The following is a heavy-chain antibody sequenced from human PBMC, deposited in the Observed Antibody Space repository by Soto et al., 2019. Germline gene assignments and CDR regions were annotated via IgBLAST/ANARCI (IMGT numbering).Heavy chain of an antibody. V-gene: IGHV2-5*02. J-gene: IGHJ4*02. D-gene: IGHD6-19*01. CDR1: GFSLSTSGVG. CDR2: IYWDDDK. Sequence: QITLKESGPPLVKPTQTLTLTCTFSGFSLSTSGVGVGWIRQPPGKGLEWLALIYWDDDKRYSPSLKSRLTITKDTSKNQVVLTMTNMDPVDTATYYCAHFRKQWLAFDYWGQGTLVTVSS. CDR3: AHFRKQWLAFDY.